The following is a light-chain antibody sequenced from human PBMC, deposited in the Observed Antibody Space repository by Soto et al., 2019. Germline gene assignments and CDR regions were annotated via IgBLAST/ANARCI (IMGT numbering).Light chain of an antibody. J-gene: IGKJ5*01. Sequence: EIVMTQSPATLSVSPGARATLSCRASQSVSKYLAWYQQKPGQAPRLLIFGASTRATGIPDRFSGSGAGAYFNLTISRLEPADFGVYYCQQYGSSHTFGQGTRLEIK. CDR2: GAS. CDR1: QSVSKY. V-gene: IGKV3-20*01. CDR3: QQYGSSHT.